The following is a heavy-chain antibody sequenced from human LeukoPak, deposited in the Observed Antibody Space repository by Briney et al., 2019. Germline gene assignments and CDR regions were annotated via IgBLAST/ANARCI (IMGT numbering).Heavy chain of an antibody. D-gene: IGHD3-22*01. CDR2: ISGSGGST. J-gene: IGHJ4*02. Sequence: GGSLRLSCAASGFTFSSYAMSWVRQAPGRGLEWVSAISGSGGSTYYADSVKGRFTISRDNSKNTLYLQMNSLRAEDTAVYYCAKAKYYYDSSGYYSFDYWGQGTLVTVSS. V-gene: IGHV3-23*01. CDR3: AKAKYYYDSSGYYSFDY. CDR1: GFTFSSYA.